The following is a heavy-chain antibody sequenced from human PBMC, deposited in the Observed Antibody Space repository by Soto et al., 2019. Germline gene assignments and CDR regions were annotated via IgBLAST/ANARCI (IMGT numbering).Heavy chain of an antibody. D-gene: IGHD1-1*01. Sequence: EVQLVESGGGLVQPGGSLRLSCAASGFTFSNYWMSWVRQAPGKGLEWVASINPDGTLKYYVDSVKGRFTISRDNAKNSFSLQMISLRAEDTAVYSCAGALENPYFYYGLNVWGQGTTVTVSS. CDR2: INPDGTLK. V-gene: IGHV3-7*03. CDR1: GFTFSNYW. CDR3: AGALENPYFYYGLNV. J-gene: IGHJ6*02.